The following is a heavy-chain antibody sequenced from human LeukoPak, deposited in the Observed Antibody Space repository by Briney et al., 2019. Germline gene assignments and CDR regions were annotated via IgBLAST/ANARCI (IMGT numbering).Heavy chain of an antibody. V-gene: IGHV1-18*01. CDR1: GYTFTSYG. Sequence: ASVTVSCKASGYTFTSYGISWVRQAPGQGLEWMGWISAYNGNTNYAQKLQGRVTMTTDTSTSTAYMELRSLRSDDTAVYYCAREPTGSGSYYRPYYFDYWGQGTLVTVSS. J-gene: IGHJ4*02. CDR3: AREPTGSGSYYRPYYFDY. D-gene: IGHD3-10*01. CDR2: ISAYNGNT.